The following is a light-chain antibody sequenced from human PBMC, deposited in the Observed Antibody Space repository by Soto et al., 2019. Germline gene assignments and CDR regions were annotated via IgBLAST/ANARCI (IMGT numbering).Light chain of an antibody. CDR2: GAS. CDR1: QDIRKD. J-gene: IGKJ2*01. V-gene: IGKV1-6*01. Sequence: AIQMTQSPSSLSASVGDRVTITCRASQDIRKDLGWYQQKPGKAPKSLVYGASTSQSGVPSSFSGSGSGTDFTLTISSLQPEDFAAYYCLQDYSYPFTFGQGTKLEIK. CDR3: LQDYSYPFT.